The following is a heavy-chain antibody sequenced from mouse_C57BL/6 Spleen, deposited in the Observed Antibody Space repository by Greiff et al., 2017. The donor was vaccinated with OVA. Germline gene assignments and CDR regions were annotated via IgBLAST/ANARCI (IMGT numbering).Heavy chain of an antibody. J-gene: IGHJ3*01. CDR3: ARSWDERAWFAY. Sequence: QVQLKQPGAELVKPGASVKMSCKASGYTFTSYWITWVKQRPGQGLEWIGDIYPGSGSTNYNEKFKSKATLTVDTSSSTAYMQLSSLTSEDSAVYYCARSWDERAWFAYWGQGTLVTVSA. D-gene: IGHD4-1*01. CDR2: IYPGSGST. V-gene: IGHV1-55*01. CDR1: GYTFTSYW.